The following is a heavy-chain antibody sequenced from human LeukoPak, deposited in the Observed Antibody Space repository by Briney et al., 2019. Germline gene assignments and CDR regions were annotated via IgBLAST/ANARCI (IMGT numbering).Heavy chain of an antibody. D-gene: IGHD6-19*01. CDR2: INAYNGNT. Sequence: ASVKVSCKASGYTFTTYGTSWVRQAPGQGLEWMGWINAYNGNTNYAQKLQGRVTMTTDTSTSTAYMELRSLRSDDTAVYYCARPRASSGRGDFDYWGQGTLVTVSS. V-gene: IGHV1-18*01. CDR3: ARPRASSGRGDFDY. J-gene: IGHJ4*02. CDR1: GYTFTTYG.